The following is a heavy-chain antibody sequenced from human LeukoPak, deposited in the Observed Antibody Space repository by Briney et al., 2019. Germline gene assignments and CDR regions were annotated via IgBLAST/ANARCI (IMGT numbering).Heavy chain of an antibody. Sequence: RAGGSLRLSCAASGFTFSSYAMSWVRQAPGKGLEWVSAISESGVSTYYADSVKGRFTVSRDNSDNTLYLQMNSLRAEDTAVYYCAKGIRRYPEPSSWSCFDYRRQGTLVTVSS. V-gene: IGHV3-23*01. J-gene: IGHJ4*02. D-gene: IGHD6-13*01. CDR2: ISESGVST. CDR3: AKGIRRYPEPSSWSCFDY. CDR1: GFTFSSYA.